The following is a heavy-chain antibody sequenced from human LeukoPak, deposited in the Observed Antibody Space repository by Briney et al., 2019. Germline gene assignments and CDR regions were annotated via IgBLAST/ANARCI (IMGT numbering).Heavy chain of an antibody. D-gene: IGHD3-3*01. Sequence: VASVKVSCKASGYTFISYGISWLRQAPGQGLEWVGRVNGKDGNTHYAQNVQDRVTMTTDTSTSTAYMELRSLRSDDTAVYYCARDLERYYDLEGRSGYWGQGTLVTVSS. J-gene: IGHJ4*02. CDR3: ARDLERYYDLEGRSGY. CDR2: VNGKDGNT. V-gene: IGHV1-18*01. CDR1: GYTFISYG.